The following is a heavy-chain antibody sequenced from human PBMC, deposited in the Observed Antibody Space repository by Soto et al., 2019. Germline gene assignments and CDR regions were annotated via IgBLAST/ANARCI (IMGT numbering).Heavy chain of an antibody. CDR1: GYSITAGGYY. V-gene: IGHV4-31*03. D-gene: IGHD6-19*01. CDR3: ARMYSSGSGWFHP. CDR2: FYSSGSI. J-gene: IGHJ5*02. Sequence: SETLSLTCFVSGYSITAGGYYWSWIRHHPGKGLEWIGSFYSSGSIIYNPSLRSRVPISGDTSSNQFSMSLTSVTAADTARYYCARMYSSGSGWFHPWGQGTLVTVSS.